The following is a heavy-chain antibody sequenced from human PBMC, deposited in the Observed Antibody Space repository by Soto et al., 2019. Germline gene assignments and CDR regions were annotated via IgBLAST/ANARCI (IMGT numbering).Heavy chain of an antibody. CDR2: IFFTGIT. J-gene: IGHJ6*02. V-gene: IGHV4-61*01. CDR1: GGSVTTGSYN. CDR3: ARDGHGMDV. Sequence: QVQLQESGPGLVRPSETLSLTCTVSGGSVTTGSYNWSWIRRPPGKGLEWIGNIFFTGITHYNPSLNTRVPMSVDTSTNQFSLPVPSVTAADTAVYYCARDGHGMDVWGQGTTVTVSS.